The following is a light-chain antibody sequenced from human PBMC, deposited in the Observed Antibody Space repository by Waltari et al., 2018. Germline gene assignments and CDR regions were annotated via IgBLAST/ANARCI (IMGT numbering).Light chain of an antibody. CDR1: GSAVGTYDY. V-gene: IGLV2-8*01. CDR2: ELS. CDR3: SSYAGSHYWV. Sequence: QSALTQPPAASGSPGQSVTISCTGTGSAVGTYDYVPWYQQHPGKAPKLMIYELSKRPSGVPDRFSGSKSGNTASLTVSGLQAEDEADYYCSSYAGSHYWVFGGGTKLTVL. J-gene: IGLJ3*02.